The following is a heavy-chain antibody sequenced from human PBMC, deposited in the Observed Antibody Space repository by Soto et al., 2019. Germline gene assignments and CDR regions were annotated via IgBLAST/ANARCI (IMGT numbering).Heavy chain of an antibody. J-gene: IGHJ4*02. Sequence: VASVKVSCKASGYTFTSYYMHWVRQAPGQGLEWMGIINPSGGSTSYAQKFQGRVTMTRDTSTSTVYMELSSLRSEDTAVYYCARDGVFGCYSSSSARYQFDYWGQGSLVTVSS. V-gene: IGHV1-46*01. CDR3: ARDGVFGCYSSSSARYQFDY. CDR1: GYTFTSYY. D-gene: IGHD6-13*01. CDR2: INPSGGST.